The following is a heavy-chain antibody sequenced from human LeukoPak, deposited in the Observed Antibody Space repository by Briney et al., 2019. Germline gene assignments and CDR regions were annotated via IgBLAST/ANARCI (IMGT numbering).Heavy chain of an antibody. CDR3: AKVHCISTNCNHIWTYFDY. Sequence: GASVKVSCKAAGYTFTSHGFIWLRQAPGQGLEWMGWITVNNGYTKYAQELQDRVTMTTDTSTSTAYMELRSLRSDDTAVYYCAKVHCISTNCNHIWTYFDYWGQGTLVTVSS. V-gene: IGHV1-18*01. J-gene: IGHJ4*02. D-gene: IGHD2-2*01. CDR1: GYTFTSHG. CDR2: ITVNNGYT.